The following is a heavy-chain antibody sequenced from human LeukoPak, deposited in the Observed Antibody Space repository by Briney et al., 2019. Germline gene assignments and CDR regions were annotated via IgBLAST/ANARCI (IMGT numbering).Heavy chain of an antibody. V-gene: IGHV3-23*01. D-gene: IGHD6-6*01. CDR2: ISGSGGST. J-gene: IGHJ5*02. CDR1: GFTFSSYA. CDR3: AKATIAARLASGFDP. Sequence: GGSLRLSCAASGFTFSSYAMSWVRQAPGKGLEWVSAISGSGGSTYYADSVKGRFTITRDNSKNTLYLQMNSLRAEDTAVYYCAKATIAARLASGFDPWGQGTLVTVSS.